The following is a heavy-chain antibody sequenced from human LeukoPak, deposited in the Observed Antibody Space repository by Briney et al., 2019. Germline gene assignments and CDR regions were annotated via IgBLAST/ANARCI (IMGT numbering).Heavy chain of an antibody. Sequence: GGSLRLSCAASGFTVSSNYMSWVRQAPGKGLEWVSVIYSGGSTYYADSVKGRFTISRDNAKNSLYLQMNSLRAEDTAVYYCARDYDSSGYYSDYYYGMDVWGQGTTVTVSS. CDR1: GFTVSSNY. CDR2: IYSGGST. V-gene: IGHV3-53*01. D-gene: IGHD3-22*01. J-gene: IGHJ6*02. CDR3: ARDYDSSGYYSDYYYGMDV.